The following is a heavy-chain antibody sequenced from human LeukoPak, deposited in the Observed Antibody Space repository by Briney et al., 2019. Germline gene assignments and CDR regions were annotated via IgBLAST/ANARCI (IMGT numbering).Heavy chain of an antibody. Sequence: GASVKVSCKASGYTFTSYAMHWVRQAPGQRLEWMGWINAGNGNTKYSQKFQGRVTITRDTSASTAYTELSSLRSEDTAVYYCARVGDGGPLFLDYWGQGTLVTVSS. CDR1: GYTFTSYA. CDR2: INAGNGNT. D-gene: IGHD2-15*01. V-gene: IGHV1-3*01. CDR3: ARVGDGGPLFLDY. J-gene: IGHJ4*02.